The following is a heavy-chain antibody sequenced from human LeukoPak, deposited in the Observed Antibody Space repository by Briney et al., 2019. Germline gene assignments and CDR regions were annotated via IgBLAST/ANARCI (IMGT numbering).Heavy chain of an antibody. V-gene: IGHV7-4-1*02. D-gene: IGHD3-9*01. CDR3: ARVSSVDDILTGFDY. J-gene: IGHJ4*02. CDR2: INTNTGNP. Sequence: ASVNVSCKASGYTFTSYAMNWVRQAPGQGLEWMGWINTNTGNPTYAQGFTGRFVFSLDTSVSTAYLQISSLKAEDTAVYYCARVSSVDDILTGFDYWGQGTLVTVSS. CDR1: GYTFTSYA.